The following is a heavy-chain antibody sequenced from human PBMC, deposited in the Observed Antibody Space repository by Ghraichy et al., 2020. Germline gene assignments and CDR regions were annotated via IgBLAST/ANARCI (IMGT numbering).Heavy chain of an antibody. D-gene: IGHD3-10*01. CDR2: IYYSGTT. CDR3: ARSGTGDYGSGSH. J-gene: IGHJ4*02. CDR1: GGSISSYY. V-gene: IGHV4-59*01. Sequence: SETLSLTCTVSGGSISSYYWSWIRQPPGKGLEWIGYIYYSGTTNYNPSLKSRVTMSVDTSKTQFSLKMSSVTTADTAVYYCARSGTGDYGSGSHWGQGTLGTVSS.